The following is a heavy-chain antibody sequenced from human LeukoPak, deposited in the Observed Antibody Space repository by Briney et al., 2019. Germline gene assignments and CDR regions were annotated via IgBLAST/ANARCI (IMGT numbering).Heavy chain of an antibody. CDR1: GLSFRNGYY. J-gene: IGHJ4*02. CDR3: ARVEYGSSGYYYVFAY. Sequence: PSETLSRTCTASGLSFRNGYYWGWIRQPPGKGLEWIGSIHHSGSTYYNPSLKSRVTISVNTSKNQFSLKLSSVTAADTAVYYCARVEYGSSGYYYVFAYWGQGILVTVSS. CDR2: IHHSGST. V-gene: IGHV4-38-2*02. D-gene: IGHD3-22*01.